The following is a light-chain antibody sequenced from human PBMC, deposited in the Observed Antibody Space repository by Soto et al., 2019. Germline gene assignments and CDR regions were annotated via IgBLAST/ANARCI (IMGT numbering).Light chain of an antibody. CDR3: QQYNNWLT. J-gene: IGKJ4*01. CDR1: QSVSSN. CDR2: GAS. V-gene: IGKV3-15*01. Sequence: EIVMTHSPATLSVSAGDRATLSCRASQSVSSNLAWYQQKPGQAPRLLIYGASTRATGIPARFSGSGSGTEFTLTISSLQSEDFAVYYCQQYNNWLTFGGGTKVDI.